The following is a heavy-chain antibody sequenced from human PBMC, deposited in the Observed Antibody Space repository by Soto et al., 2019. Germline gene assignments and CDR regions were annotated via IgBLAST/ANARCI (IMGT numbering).Heavy chain of an antibody. V-gene: IGHV4-59*01. Sequence: SETLSLNCTVSGGSISSYYWSWIRQPPGKGLEWIGYIYYSGSTNYNPSLKSRVTISVDTSKNQFSLKPSSVTAADTAVYYCARYHPDYGDYGADWYYFDYWGQGTLVTVSS. CDR1: GGSISSYY. J-gene: IGHJ4*02. D-gene: IGHD4-17*01. CDR3: ARYHPDYGDYGADWYYFDY. CDR2: IYYSGST.